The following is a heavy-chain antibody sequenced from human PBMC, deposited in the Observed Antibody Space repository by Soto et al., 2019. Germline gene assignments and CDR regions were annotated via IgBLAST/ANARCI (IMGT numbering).Heavy chain of an antibody. Sequence: PGGSLRLSCAGSGFTFSTYAMSWVRQAPGKGLEWVSTISGSGGKSYYADPVKGRFTISRDNAKNTLYLQMNSLRAEDTAVYYCARGDRGAFDLWGQGTMVTVS. J-gene: IGHJ3*01. CDR3: ARGDRGAFDL. CDR2: ISGSGGKS. V-gene: IGHV3-23*01. D-gene: IGHD2-21*02. CDR1: GFTFSTYA.